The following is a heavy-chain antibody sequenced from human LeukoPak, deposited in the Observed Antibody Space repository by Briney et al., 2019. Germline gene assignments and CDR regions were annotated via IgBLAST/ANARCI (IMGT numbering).Heavy chain of an antibody. CDR3: ARDKSVEDTAWWFDP. CDR1: GYTFTSYY. J-gene: IGHJ5*02. V-gene: IGHV1-46*01. Sequence: GASVKVSCKASGYTFTSYYMHWVRQAPGQGLEWMGIINPSGGSTSYAQKFQGRVTMTRDMSTSTDYMELSSLRSEDTAVYYCARDKSVEDTAWWFDPWGQGTLVTVSS. D-gene: IGHD4-23*01. CDR2: INPSGGST.